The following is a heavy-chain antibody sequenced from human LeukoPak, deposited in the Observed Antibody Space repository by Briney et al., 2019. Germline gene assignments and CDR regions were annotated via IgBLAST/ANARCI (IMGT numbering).Heavy chain of an antibody. V-gene: IGHV4-59*08. CDR1: GGSISSYY. D-gene: IGHD3-3*01. Sequence: SETLSLTCTVSGGSISSYYWSWIRQPPGKGLEWIGYIYHSGSTNYNPSLKSRVTISVDTSKNQFSLKLSSVTAADTAVYYCARNVLRFLEWQRDDAFDIWGQGTMVTVSS. J-gene: IGHJ3*02. CDR3: ARNVLRFLEWQRDDAFDI. CDR2: IYHSGST.